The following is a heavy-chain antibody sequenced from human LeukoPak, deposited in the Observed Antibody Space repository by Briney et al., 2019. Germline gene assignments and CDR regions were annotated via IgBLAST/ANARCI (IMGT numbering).Heavy chain of an antibody. CDR1: GYTLTELS. CDR2: FDPEDGET. Sequence: RASVKVSCKVSGYTLTELSMHWVRQAPGKGLEWMGGFDPEDGETIYAQKFQGRVTMTEDTSTDTAYMELSSLRSEDTAVYYCATLTPLYCGGDCNQLDYWGQGTLVTVSS. J-gene: IGHJ4*02. D-gene: IGHD2-21*02. CDR3: ATLTPLYCGGDCNQLDY. V-gene: IGHV1-24*01.